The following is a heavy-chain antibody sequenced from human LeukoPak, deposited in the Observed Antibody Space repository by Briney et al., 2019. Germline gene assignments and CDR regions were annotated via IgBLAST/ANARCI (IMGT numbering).Heavy chain of an antibody. CDR2: ISRGSSTI. D-gene: IGHD2-21*02. Sequence: AGGSLRLSCAASGFTLSSYTMNWVRQAPGKGLEWVSYISRGSSTIYYADSVKGRFTISRDNAKNSLYLQMNSLRDEDTAVYYCARECGGDCYNWFDPWGQRTLGSASS. CDR1: GFTLSSYT. J-gene: IGHJ5*02. V-gene: IGHV3-48*02. CDR3: ARECGGDCYNWFDP.